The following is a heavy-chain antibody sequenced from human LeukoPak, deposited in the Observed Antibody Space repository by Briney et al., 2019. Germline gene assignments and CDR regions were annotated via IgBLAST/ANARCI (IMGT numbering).Heavy chain of an antibody. V-gene: IGHV4-39*01. Sequence: SSESLSLTCTVSGGSISSSSYYWGWIRQPPGKGLEWIGSIYYSGSTYYNPSLKSRVTISVDTSKNQFSLKLSSVTAADTAVYYCARQKGSSWYFIYYCYYYMDVWGKGTTVTVSS. D-gene: IGHD6-13*01. J-gene: IGHJ6*03. CDR1: GGSISSSSYY. CDR3: ARQKGSSWYFIYYCYYYMDV. CDR2: IYYSGST.